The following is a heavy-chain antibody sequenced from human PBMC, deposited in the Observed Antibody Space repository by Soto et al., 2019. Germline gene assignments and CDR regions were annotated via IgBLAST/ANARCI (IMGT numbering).Heavy chain of an antibody. CDR3: ARNNDAEYYYYYGMDV. J-gene: IGHJ6*02. CDR2: IYYSGST. V-gene: IGHV4-61*01. CDR1: GGSVSSGSYY. Sequence: SETLSLTCTVSGGSVSSGSYYWSWIRQPPGKGLEWIGYIYYSGSTNYNPSLKSRVTISVDTSKNQFSLKLSSVTAADTAVYYCARNNDAEYYYYYGMDVWGQGTTVTVSS. D-gene: IGHD1-1*01.